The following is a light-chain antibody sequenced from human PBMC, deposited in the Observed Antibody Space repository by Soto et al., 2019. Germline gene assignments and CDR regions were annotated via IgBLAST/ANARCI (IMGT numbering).Light chain of an antibody. V-gene: IGKV3-11*01. CDR2: DVS. J-gene: IGKJ5*01. Sequence: EIVLTQSPATLSLSPGERATLSCRASQSVTSYLAWYQQKPGQAPRLLIYDVSNRASGIPARFSGSGSETDFTLTISSLEPEDFAVYYGQQYSGSPAITFGQGTRRAIK. CDR1: QSVTSY. CDR3: QQYSGSPAIT.